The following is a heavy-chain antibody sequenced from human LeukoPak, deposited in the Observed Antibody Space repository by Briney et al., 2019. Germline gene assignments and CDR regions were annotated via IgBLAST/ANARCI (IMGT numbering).Heavy chain of an antibody. Sequence: SETLSLTCTVSGGSISSYYWSWIRQPAGKGLEWIGRIYTSGSTNYNPSLKSRVTMSVDTSKNQFSLKLSSVTAADTAVYYCARDRPLAATQYYYYYMDVWGKGTTVTTSS. V-gene: IGHV4-4*07. CDR3: ARDRPLAATQYYYYYMDV. J-gene: IGHJ6*03. CDR2: IYTSGST. CDR1: GGSISSYY.